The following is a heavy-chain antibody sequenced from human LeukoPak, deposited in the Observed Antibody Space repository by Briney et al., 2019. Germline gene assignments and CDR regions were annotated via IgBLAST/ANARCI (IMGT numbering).Heavy chain of an antibody. CDR1: GYSISSGYY. CDR2: IYHSGST. CDR3: ARGFDDILTGYFDAFDI. J-gene: IGHJ3*02. D-gene: IGHD3-9*01. V-gene: IGHV4-38-2*01. Sequence: SETLSLTCAVSGYSISSGYYWGWIRPPPGKGLEWIGSIYHSGSTYYNPSLKSRVTISVDTSKNQFSLKLSSVTAADTAVYYCARGFDDILTGYFDAFDIWGQGTMVTVSS.